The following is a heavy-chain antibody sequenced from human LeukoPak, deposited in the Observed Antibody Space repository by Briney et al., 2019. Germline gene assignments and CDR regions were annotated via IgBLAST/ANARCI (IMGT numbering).Heavy chain of an antibody. V-gene: IGHV3-23*01. J-gene: IGHJ4*02. CDR1: GFTFSSYA. Sequence: GGSLRLSCAASGFTFSSYAMSWVRQAPGKGLEWVSAISGSGGSTYYADSVKGRFTISRDNAKNSLYLQMNSLRAEDTAVYYCARNPVEVYDYVWGSYRHLDYWGQGTLVTVSS. CDR2: ISGSGGST. D-gene: IGHD3-16*02. CDR3: ARNPVEVYDYVWGSYRHLDY.